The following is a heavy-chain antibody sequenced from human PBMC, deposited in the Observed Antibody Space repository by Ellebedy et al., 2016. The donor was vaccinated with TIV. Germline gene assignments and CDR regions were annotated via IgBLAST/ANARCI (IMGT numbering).Heavy chain of an antibody. CDR3: ARGDNYGDYEDWFDP. CDR1: GFTFSSYW. D-gene: IGHD4-17*01. J-gene: IGHJ5*02. V-gene: IGHV3-7*03. Sequence: GGSLRLSCAASGFTFSSYWMSWVRQAPGRGLEWVANLKQDGGEEYYVDSVNGRFTISRDNSKNTLSLQMNSLRAEDTAVYYCARGDNYGDYEDWFDPWGQGTLVTVSS. CDR2: LKQDGGEE.